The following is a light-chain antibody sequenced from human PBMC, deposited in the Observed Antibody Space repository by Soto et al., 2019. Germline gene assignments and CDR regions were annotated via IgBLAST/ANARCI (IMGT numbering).Light chain of an antibody. J-gene: IGLJ1*01. CDR3: CSYTSSSTPNYV. CDR1: SSDVGGYNY. CDR2: DVS. V-gene: IGLV2-14*01. Sequence: QSVLTQPASVSGSPGQSITISCTGTSSDVGGYNYVSWYQQHPGKAPKLMLYDVSDRPSGVSNRFSGSKSGNTASLTISGLQAEDEADYYCCSYTSSSTPNYVFGIGTKRTVL.